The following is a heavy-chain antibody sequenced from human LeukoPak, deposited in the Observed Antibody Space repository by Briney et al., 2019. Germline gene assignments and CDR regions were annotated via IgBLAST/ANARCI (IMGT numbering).Heavy chain of an antibody. CDR2: IYTSGSN. V-gene: IGHV4-4*07. J-gene: IGHJ4*02. CDR1: GGSLSSYY. D-gene: IGHD4-17*01. Sequence: SETLSLTCTVSGGSLSSYYWSWLRQPAGKGLEWIGRIYTSGSNNYNPSLKSRVTMSVDTSKNQFSLKLSSVTAADTAVYYCARGPTTVTTEYFDYWGQGTLVTVSS. CDR3: ARGPTTVTTEYFDY.